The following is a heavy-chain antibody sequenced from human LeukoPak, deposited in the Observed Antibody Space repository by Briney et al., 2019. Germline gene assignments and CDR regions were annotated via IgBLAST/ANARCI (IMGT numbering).Heavy chain of an antibody. CDR2: TSAHNDDT. J-gene: IGHJ4*02. CDR1: GYTFTSYG. CDR3: ARDWDSRNDYFDP. D-gene: IGHD1-1*01. Sequence: ASVTVSCKASGYTFTSYGISWVRQAPGQGLEWMGWTSAHNDDTNYAETLQGRLTMTTDISTSTAYMELTSLRSDDTAVYYCARDWDSRNDYFDPWGQGTLAIVSS. V-gene: IGHV1-18*01.